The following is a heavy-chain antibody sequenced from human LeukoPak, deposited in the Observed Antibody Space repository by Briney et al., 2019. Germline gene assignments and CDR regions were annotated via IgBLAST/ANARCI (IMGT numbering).Heavy chain of an antibody. CDR1: GFTFSSYG. D-gene: IGHD2-21*02. CDR3: AKHTRRPLVVVTADLIDY. CDR2: ISYDGSNK. J-gene: IGHJ4*02. V-gene: IGHV3-30*18. Sequence: PGGSLRLSCAASGFTFSSYGMHWVRQAPGKGLEWVAVISYDGSNKYYADSVKGRFTISRDNSKNTLYLQMNSLRAEDTAVYYCAKHTRRPLVVVTADLIDYWGQGTLVTVSS.